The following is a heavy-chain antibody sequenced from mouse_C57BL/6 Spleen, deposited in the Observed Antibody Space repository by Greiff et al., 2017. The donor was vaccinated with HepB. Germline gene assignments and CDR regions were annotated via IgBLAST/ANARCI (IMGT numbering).Heavy chain of an antibody. V-gene: IGHV2-6*01. CDR2: IWGVGST. J-gene: IGHJ3*01. CDR1: GFSLTSYG. Sequence: QVQLKESGPGLVAPSQSLSITCTVSGFSLTSYGVDWVRQSPGKGLEWLGVIWGVGSTNYNSALKSRLSISKDNSKSQVFLKMNSLQTDDTAMYYWASAHYYGSSSFAYWGQGTLVTVSA. CDR3: ASAHYYGSSSFAY. D-gene: IGHD1-1*01.